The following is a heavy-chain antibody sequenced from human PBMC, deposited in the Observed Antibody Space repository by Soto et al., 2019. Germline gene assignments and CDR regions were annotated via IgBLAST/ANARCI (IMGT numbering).Heavy chain of an antibody. CDR1: GGSISSGDYY. Sequence: SETLSLTCTVSGGSISSGDYYWRWIRRPPGKGLEWIGYIYYSGSTYYNPSLKSRVTISVDTSKNQFSLKLSSVTAADTAVYYCAREIWGYCSGGSCYDGSDPWGQGNLVTVX. D-gene: IGHD2-15*01. J-gene: IGHJ5*02. CDR3: AREIWGYCSGGSCYDGSDP. CDR2: IYYSGST. V-gene: IGHV4-30-4*01.